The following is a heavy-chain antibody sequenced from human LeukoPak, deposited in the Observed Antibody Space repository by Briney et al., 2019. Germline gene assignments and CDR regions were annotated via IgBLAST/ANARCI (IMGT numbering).Heavy chain of an antibody. D-gene: IGHD3-10*01. Sequence: GGSLRLSCAASGYTFSSYDMQWVRHAPGKGLEWVSAIGIAGNTFYAGSVKGRFTISRENAKNSLYLQMNSLRAGDTAVYYCARSYGSGTNDAFDIWGQGTMVTVSS. CDR2: IGIAGNT. CDR3: ARSYGSGTNDAFDI. V-gene: IGHV3-13*01. CDR1: GYTFSSYD. J-gene: IGHJ3*02.